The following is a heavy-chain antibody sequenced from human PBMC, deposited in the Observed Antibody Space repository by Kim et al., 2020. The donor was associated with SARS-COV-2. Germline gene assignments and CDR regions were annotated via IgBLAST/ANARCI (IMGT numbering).Heavy chain of an antibody. CDR3: ARVTGSGSYYIYYYYYGMDV. J-gene: IGHJ6*02. CDR2: INTNTGNP. D-gene: IGHD3-10*01. CDR1: GYTFTSYA. Sequence: ASVKVSCKASGYTFTSYAMNWVRQAPGQGLEWMGWINTNTGNPTYAQGFTGRFVFSLDTSVSTAYLQISSLKAEDTAVYYCARVTGSGSYYIYYYYYGMDVWGQGTTVTVSS. V-gene: IGHV7-4-1*02.